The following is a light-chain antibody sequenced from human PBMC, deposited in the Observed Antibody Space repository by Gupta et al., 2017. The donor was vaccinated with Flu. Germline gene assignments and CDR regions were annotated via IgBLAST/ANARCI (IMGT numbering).Light chain of an antibody. CDR1: QSLLHSNGYNY. CDR3: MQALQTP. J-gene: IGKJ3*01. Sequence: DIVMTQSPLSLPVTPGEPASISCRSSQSLLHSNGYNYLDWYLQKPGQSPQLLIYLGSNRASGVPDRFSGSGSGTDFTLKISRVEAEDVGVYYCMQALQTPIGHGTKVDIK. CDR2: LGS. V-gene: IGKV2-28*01.